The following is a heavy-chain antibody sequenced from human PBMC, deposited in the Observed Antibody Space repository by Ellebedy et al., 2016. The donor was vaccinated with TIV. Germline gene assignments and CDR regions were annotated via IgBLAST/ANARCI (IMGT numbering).Heavy chain of an antibody. CDR2: IKTKTDGGTT. J-gene: IGHJ3*02. V-gene: IGHV3-15*01. D-gene: IGHD2-15*01. Sequence: GESLKISCAASGFTFSSYGMHWVRQAPGKGLEWVGRIKTKTDGGTTDYIAPVKGRFTISRDDSENTLHLQMNSLKTEDTAVYYCTTSVALGIWGQGTMVTVSS. CDR1: GFTFSSYG. CDR3: TTSVALGI.